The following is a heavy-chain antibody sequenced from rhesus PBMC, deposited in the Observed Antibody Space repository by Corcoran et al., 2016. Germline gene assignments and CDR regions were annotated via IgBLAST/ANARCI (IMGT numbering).Heavy chain of an antibody. CDR2: IYGNSAST. D-gene: IGHD2-21*01. V-gene: IGHV4-73*01. J-gene: IGHJ4*01. CDR1: GGSISGYYY. CDR3: AREGLRYYFDY. Sequence: QVQLQQWGEGLVKPSETLSLTCAVYGGSISGYYYWSWICQPPGKGLECIGYIYGNSASTKYNPSLKNRVTISKDTSKNQFSLKLSYVTAADTAVYYCAREGLRYYFDYWGQGVLVTVSS.